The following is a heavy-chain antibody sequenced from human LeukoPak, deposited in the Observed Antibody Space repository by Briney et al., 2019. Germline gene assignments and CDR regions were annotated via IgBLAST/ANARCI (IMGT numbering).Heavy chain of an antibody. J-gene: IGHJ4*02. CDR3: TRMTAGHDY. CDR2: INHSGYT. V-gene: IGHV4-34*01. D-gene: IGHD2-21*02. Sequence: SETLSLTCAVSGASFDDYYWSWVRQTPGKGLEWIGEINHSGYTNDSPSLKSRVTLSIDTARKQFSLNLRSVTVADTGIYYCTRMTAGHDYWGQGTLVTVSS. CDR1: GASFDDYY.